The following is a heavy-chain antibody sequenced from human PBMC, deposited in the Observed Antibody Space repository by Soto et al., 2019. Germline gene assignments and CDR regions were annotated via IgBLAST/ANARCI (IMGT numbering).Heavy chain of an antibody. D-gene: IGHD4-4*01. Sequence: LGLACASSGVTFSSYLMSWVRQAPGKGLEWVANIKQDGSEKYYVDSVKGRFTISRDNAKNLLYLQMNSLRAEDTAVYYCARDHDYSKAQGYWGQGTLVTVSS. V-gene: IGHV3-7*01. CDR2: IKQDGSEK. CDR3: ARDHDYSKAQGY. CDR1: GVTFSSYL. J-gene: IGHJ4*02.